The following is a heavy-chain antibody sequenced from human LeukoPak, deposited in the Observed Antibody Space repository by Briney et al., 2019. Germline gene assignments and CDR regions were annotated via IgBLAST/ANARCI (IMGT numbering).Heavy chain of an antibody. D-gene: IGHD3-9*01. J-gene: IGHJ4*02. CDR3: ARGADTGYSSDC. CDR2: INSDGSST. CDR1: GFTFSSYA. Sequence: GRSLRLSCAASGFTFSSYAMHWVRQAPGKGLMWVSRINSDGSSTSYADSVKGRFTISRDNAKNTMYLQMNSLRAEDTAVYYCARGADTGYSSDCWGQGTLVTVSS. V-gene: IGHV3-74*01.